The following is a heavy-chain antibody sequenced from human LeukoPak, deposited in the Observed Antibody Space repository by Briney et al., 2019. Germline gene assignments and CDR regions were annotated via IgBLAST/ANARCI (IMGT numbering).Heavy chain of an antibody. V-gene: IGHV7-4-1*02. CDR1: GYTFTSYA. Sequence: ASVKVSCKASGYTFTSYAMNWVRQAPGQGLEWMGWINTNTGNPTYGQGFTGRFVFSLDTSVSTAYLQISSLKAEDTAVYYCATTDPSIAESPWYFDLWGRGTLVTVSS. D-gene: IGHD6-6*01. CDR2: INTNTGNP. CDR3: ATTDPSIAESPWYFDL. J-gene: IGHJ2*01.